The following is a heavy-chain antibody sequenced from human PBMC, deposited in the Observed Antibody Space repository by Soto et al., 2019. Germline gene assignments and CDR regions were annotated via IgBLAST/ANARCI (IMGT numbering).Heavy chain of an antibody. CDR2: SSNSGTYT. Sequence: GGSLRLSCAASGFKVSEYYMSWIRQAPGKGLEWLSYSSNSGTYTRYADSVKGRFSISRDNAKNSLFLQINSLRGEDSATYYCAISGDNYNVLDYWGQGTPVTVSS. CDR3: AISGDNYNVLDY. CDR1: GFKVSEYY. V-gene: IGHV3-11*06. D-gene: IGHD3-10*02. J-gene: IGHJ4*02.